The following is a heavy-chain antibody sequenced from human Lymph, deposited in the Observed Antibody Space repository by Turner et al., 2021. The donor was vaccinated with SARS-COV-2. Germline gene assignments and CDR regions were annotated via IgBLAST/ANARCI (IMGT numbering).Heavy chain of an antibody. V-gene: IGHV4-59*01. CDR1: GGSISSYY. Sequence: QLQLQESGPGLVKPSETLSLTCAVSGGSISSYYWSWIRQPPGKGLEWIGYIYYSGSTKYNPSLKNRVTISVDTSKSQFAQKLSSVNAADTAVYYCARGFDYWGQGTLVTVSS. J-gene: IGHJ4*02. CDR3: ARGFDY. CDR2: IYYSGST.